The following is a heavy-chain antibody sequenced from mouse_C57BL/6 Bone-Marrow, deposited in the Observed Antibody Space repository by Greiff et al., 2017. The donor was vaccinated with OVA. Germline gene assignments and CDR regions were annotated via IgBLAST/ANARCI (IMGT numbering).Heavy chain of an antibody. D-gene: IGHD2-13*01. J-gene: IGHJ3*01. CDR1: GYTFTSYW. V-gene: IGHV1-55*01. CDR2: IYPGSGST. Sequence: QVQLQQPGAELVKPGASVKMSCKASGYTFTSYWITWVKQRPGQGLEWIGDIYPGSGSTNYNEKFKSKATLTVDTSSSTAYMQLSSLTSENSAVYYCARADYGDYRWFAYWGQGTLVTVSA. CDR3: ARADYGDYRWFAY.